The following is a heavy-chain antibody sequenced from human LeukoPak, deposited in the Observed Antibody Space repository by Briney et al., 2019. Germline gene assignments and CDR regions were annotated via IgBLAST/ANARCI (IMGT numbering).Heavy chain of an antibody. V-gene: IGHV4-4*02. J-gene: IGHJ4*02. CDR1: GGSISSSNW. D-gene: IGHD3-10*01. CDR3: ARGGTLYGSGS. CDR2: IYHSGST. Sequence: PSETLSLTCAVSGGSISSSNWWSWVRQPPGKGLEWIGEIYHSGSTNYNPSLKRRVTISVDTSKNQFSLRLSSVTAADTAVYYCARGGTLYGSGSWGQGTLVTVSS.